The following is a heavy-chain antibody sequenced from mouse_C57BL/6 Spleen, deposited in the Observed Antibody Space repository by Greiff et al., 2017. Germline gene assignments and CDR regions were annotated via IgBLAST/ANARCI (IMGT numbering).Heavy chain of an antibody. D-gene: IGHD2-2*01. V-gene: IGHV1-74*01. CDR2: IHPSASDT. CDR3: AIGGYRYAMDY. J-gene: IGHJ4*01. CDR1: GYTFTSYW. Sequence: QVQLQQPGAELVKPGASVKVSCKASGYTFTSYWMHWVKQRPGQGLEWIGRIHPSASDTNYNQKFKGKATLTVDKSSSTAYMQLSSLTSEDSAVYYCAIGGYRYAMDYWGQGTSVTVSS.